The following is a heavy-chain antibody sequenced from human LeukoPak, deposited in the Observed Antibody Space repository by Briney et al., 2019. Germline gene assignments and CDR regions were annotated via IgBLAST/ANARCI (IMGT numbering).Heavy chain of an antibody. CDR1: GYTFTSYG. Sequence: ASVTVSFTASGYTFTSYGISWVRQAPGQGREWMGWISAYNGNTNYAQKLQGRVTMTTDTSTSTAYMELRSLRSDDTAVDYCARDQSSGWYGYWGQGTLVTVSS. CDR2: ISAYNGNT. D-gene: IGHD6-19*01. J-gene: IGHJ4*02. CDR3: ARDQSSGWYGY. V-gene: IGHV1-18*01.